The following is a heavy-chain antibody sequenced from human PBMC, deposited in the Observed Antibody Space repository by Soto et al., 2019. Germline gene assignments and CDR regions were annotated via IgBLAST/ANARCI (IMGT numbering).Heavy chain of an antibody. J-gene: IGHJ3*02. CDR1: GYTFIGYY. D-gene: IGHD3-9*01. Sequence: ASVKVSCKASGYTFIGYYMHWVRQAPGQGLEWLGWINPNSGATNYAQKFQGRVTMTRDTSINTAYMELSRLGSDDTAVYYCARDSYYDILTGYSRNAFDIWGQGTMVTVSS. CDR3: ARDSYYDILTGYSRNAFDI. CDR2: INPNSGAT. V-gene: IGHV1-2*02.